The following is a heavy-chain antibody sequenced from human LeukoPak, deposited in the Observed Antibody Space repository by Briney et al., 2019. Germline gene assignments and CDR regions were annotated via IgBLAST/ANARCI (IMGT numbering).Heavy chain of an antibody. CDR2: IRYDGNNK. D-gene: IGHD3-22*01. J-gene: IGHJ4*02. Sequence: PGGSLRLSCAASGFTFSSYGMHWVRQAPGKGLEWVAFIRYDGNNKYYVDSVKGRFTISRDNSQNTLCLQMNSLRVEDTAVYYCAKEFPGDSSVFDYWGQGTLVTVSS. V-gene: IGHV3-30*02. CDR3: AKEFPGDSSVFDY. CDR1: GFTFSSYG.